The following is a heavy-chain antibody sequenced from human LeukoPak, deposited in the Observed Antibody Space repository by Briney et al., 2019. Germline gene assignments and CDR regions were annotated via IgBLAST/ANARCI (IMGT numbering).Heavy chain of an antibody. V-gene: IGHV4-4*07. D-gene: IGHD2-2*01. CDR3: ARDQACSSTSCFEGSWFDP. J-gene: IGHJ5*02. CDR1: GGSISSYY. Sequence: SETLSLTCTVSGGSISSYYWSWIRQPAGKGLGWIGRIYTSGSTNYNPSLKSRVTMSVDTSKNQFSLKLSSVTAADTAVYYCARDQACSSTSCFEGSWFDPWGQGTLVTVSS. CDR2: IYTSGST.